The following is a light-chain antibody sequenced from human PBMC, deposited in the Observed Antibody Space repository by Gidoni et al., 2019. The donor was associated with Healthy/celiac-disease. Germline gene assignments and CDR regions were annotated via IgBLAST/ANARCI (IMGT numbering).Light chain of an antibody. CDR2: DTS. J-gene: IGLJ2*01. V-gene: IGLV7-46*01. CDR1: TGAVTSGHY. Sequence: ALVTPFSSLPVSPVGTVTLTCGSSTGAVTSGHYPYWFQQKPGQAPRTLIYDTSNKHSWTPARFSGSLLGGKAALTLSGAQPEDEAEYYCLLSYSGARLVVFGGGTKLTVL. CDR3: LLSYSGARLVV.